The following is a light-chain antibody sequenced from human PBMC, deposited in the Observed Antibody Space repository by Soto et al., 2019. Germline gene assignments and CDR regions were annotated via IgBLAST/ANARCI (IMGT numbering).Light chain of an antibody. Sequence: DIVMTQSPLSLPVTPGEPASISCRSSQSLLHSNGYNYLDWYLQKPGQSPQLLIYLGSNRASGVPDRFSCSGSGTDFTLKISRVEAGDVGVYYCMQALQTPLTFGGGARWIS. V-gene: IGKV2-28*01. J-gene: IGKJ4*01. CDR1: QSLLHSNGYNY. CDR2: LGS. CDR3: MQALQTPLT.